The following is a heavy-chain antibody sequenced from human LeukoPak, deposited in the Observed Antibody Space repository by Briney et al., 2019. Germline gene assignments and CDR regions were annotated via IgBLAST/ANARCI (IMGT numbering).Heavy chain of an antibody. V-gene: IGHV3-48*04. J-gene: IGHJ5*02. CDR3: ARELTVVTPEGRYNWFDP. D-gene: IGHD4-23*01. CDR1: GFTFSSYS. Sequence: GGSLRLSCSASGFTFSSYSMNWVRQAPGKGLEWVSYISSSSSTIYYADSVKGRFTISRDNAKNSLYLQMNSLRAEDTAVYYCARELTVVTPEGRYNWFDPWGQGTLVTVSS. CDR2: ISSSSSTI.